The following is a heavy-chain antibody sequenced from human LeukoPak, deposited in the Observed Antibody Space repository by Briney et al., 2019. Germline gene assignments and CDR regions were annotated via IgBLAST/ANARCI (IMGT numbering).Heavy chain of an antibody. CDR1: GGSISSSSYY. CDR2: IYYSGST. D-gene: IGHD3-9*01. CDR3: ARVTGYTIEDYFDY. J-gene: IGHJ4*02. V-gene: IGHV4-39*07. Sequence: SETLSLTCTVSGGSISSSSYYWGWIRQPPGTGLEWIGSIYYSGSTYYNPSLKSRVTISVDTSKNQFSLKLRSVTAADTAVYYCARVTGYTIEDYFDYWGQGTLVTVSS.